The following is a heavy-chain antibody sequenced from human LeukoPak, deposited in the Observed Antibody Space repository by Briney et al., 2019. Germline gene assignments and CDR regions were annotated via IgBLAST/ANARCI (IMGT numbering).Heavy chain of an antibody. V-gene: IGHV4-39*01. CDR2: TYYSGST. CDR3: ARERITMVRGVIRPWYFDY. J-gene: IGHJ4*02. D-gene: IGHD3-10*01. Sequence: SETLSLTCTVSGGSISSSSYYWGWIRQPPGKGLEWIGSTYYSGSTYYNPSLKSRVTISVDTSKNQFSLKLSSVTAADTAVYYCARERITMVRGVIRPWYFDYWGQGTLVTVSS. CDR1: GGSISSSSYY.